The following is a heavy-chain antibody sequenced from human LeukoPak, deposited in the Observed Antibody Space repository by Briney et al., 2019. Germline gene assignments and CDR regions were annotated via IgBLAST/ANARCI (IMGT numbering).Heavy chain of an antibody. J-gene: IGHJ5*02. CDR1: GYTFTSYY. Sequence: ASVKVSCKASGYTFTSYYMHWVRQAPGQGLEWMGIINPSGGSTSYAQKFQGRVTMTEDTSTDTAYMELSSLRSEDTAVYYCATGPMTTVPWFDPWGQGTLVTVSS. V-gene: IGHV1-46*01. D-gene: IGHD4-11*01. CDR3: ATGPMTTVPWFDP. CDR2: INPSGGST.